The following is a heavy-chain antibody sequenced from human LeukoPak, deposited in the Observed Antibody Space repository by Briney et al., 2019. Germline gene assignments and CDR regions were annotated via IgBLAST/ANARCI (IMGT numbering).Heavy chain of an antibody. Sequence: SETLSLTCTVSGGSISDYYWSWIRQPPGKGLEWIGYMHHNGEIEYNPSLKSRVTMSMDTAKNQLSLKVRSVIAADTATYYCVRGKNGYNPWGQGTLVTVSS. D-gene: IGHD5-24*01. CDR2: MHHNGEI. CDR3: VRGKNGYNP. J-gene: IGHJ5*02. CDR1: GGSISDYY. V-gene: IGHV4-59*01.